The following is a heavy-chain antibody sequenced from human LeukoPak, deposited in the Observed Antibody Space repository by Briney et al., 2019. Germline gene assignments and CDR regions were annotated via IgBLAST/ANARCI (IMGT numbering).Heavy chain of an antibody. Sequence: PSETLSLTCTVSGGSISSYYWIWIRQPPGKGLEWIGYIYYSGSTNYNPSLKSRVTISVDTSKNQFSLKLSSVTAADTAVYYCARGVSFYGSIYPDYWGQGTLVTVSS. CDR1: GGSISSYY. CDR3: ARGVSFYGSIYPDY. J-gene: IGHJ4*02. V-gene: IGHV4-59*01. D-gene: IGHD3-10*01. CDR2: IYYSGST.